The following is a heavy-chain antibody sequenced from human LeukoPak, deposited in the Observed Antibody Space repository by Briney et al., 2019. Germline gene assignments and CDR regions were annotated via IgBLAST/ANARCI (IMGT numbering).Heavy chain of an antibody. J-gene: IGHJ6*03. CDR2: ISAYNGNT. CDR1: GYTFTSYG. D-gene: IGHD3-22*01. Sequence: ASVKVSCKASGYTFTSYGISWVRQAPGQGLEWMGWISAYNGNTNYAQKLQGRVTMTTDTSTSTAYMELRSLRSDDTAVYYCAADNYYDSSGPHGYYYYYMDVWGKGTTVTVSS. V-gene: IGHV1-18*01. CDR3: AADNYYDSSGPHGYYYYYMDV.